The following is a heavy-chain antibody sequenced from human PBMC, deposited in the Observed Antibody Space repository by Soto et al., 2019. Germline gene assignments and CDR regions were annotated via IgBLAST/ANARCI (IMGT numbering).Heavy chain of an antibody. Sequence: QVHLVQSGAEVRKPGASVKVSCKAYGYTFSSYAMHWVRQAPGQRLEWMGWINAGYGNTKSSQKFQDRVTISRDTSVRTAYIELTSLRSEYTAVYYCARDTGDVTVDFWGQGTMVTFSS. J-gene: IGHJ4*02. CDR1: GYTFSSYA. D-gene: IGHD7-27*01. V-gene: IGHV1-3*01. CDR3: ARDTGDVTVDF. CDR2: INAGYGNT.